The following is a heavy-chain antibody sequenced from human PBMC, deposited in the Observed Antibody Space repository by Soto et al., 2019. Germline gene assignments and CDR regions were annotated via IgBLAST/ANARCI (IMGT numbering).Heavy chain of an antibody. D-gene: IGHD2-15*01. Sequence: SVKVSCKASGGTFSSYAISWVRQAPGQGLEWMGGIIPIFGTANYAQKFQSRVTITADESTSTAYMELSSLRSEDTAVYYCAREVLDCSGGSCYPGLNWFDPWGQGTLVTVSS. V-gene: IGHV1-69*13. J-gene: IGHJ5*02. CDR2: IIPIFGTA. CDR3: AREVLDCSGGSCYPGLNWFDP. CDR1: GGTFSSYA.